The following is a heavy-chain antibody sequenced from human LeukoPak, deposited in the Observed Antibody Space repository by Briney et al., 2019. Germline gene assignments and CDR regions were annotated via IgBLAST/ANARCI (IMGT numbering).Heavy chain of an antibody. J-gene: IGHJ4*02. CDR1: GFTFSSYA. CDR2: ISGSGGST. D-gene: IGHD1-26*01. CDR3: AIHDTGVGATPLDY. V-gene: IGHV3-23*01. Sequence: GGSLRLSCAASGFTFSSYAMSWVRQAPGKGLEWVSAISGSGGSTYYADSVKGRFTISRDNSKNTLYLQMNSLRAEDTAVYYCAIHDTGVGATPLDYWGQGTLVTVSS.